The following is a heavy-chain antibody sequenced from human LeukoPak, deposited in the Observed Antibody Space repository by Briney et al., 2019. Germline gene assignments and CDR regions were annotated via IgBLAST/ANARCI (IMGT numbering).Heavy chain of an antibody. J-gene: IGHJ5*02. Sequence: SETLSLTCAVSGGPISGHYWSWIRQPPGKGLEWIGYVYYTGNTKYNPSLKSRVTISEDTSKNPFFLRLNSVTAADTAVYSCATLGAGAGFWSGFRFDPWGQGTLVTVSS. D-gene: IGHD3-3*01. CDR2: VYYTGNT. CDR1: GGPISGHY. CDR3: ATLGAGAGFWSGFRFDP. V-gene: IGHV4-59*11.